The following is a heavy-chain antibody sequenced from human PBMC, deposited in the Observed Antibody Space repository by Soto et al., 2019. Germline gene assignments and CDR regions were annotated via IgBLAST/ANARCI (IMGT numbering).Heavy chain of an antibody. D-gene: IGHD6-19*01. V-gene: IGHV3-30*18. Sequence: GGSLRLSCAASGFTFSSYGMHWVRQAPGKGLEWVAVISYDGSNKYYADSVKGRFTISRDNSKNTLYLQMNSLRAEDTAVYYCAKELPQLMKALAVAWSPAEVFDYWGQGTLVTVSS. CDR3: AKELPQLMKALAVAWSPAEVFDY. J-gene: IGHJ4*02. CDR1: GFTFSSYG. CDR2: ISYDGSNK.